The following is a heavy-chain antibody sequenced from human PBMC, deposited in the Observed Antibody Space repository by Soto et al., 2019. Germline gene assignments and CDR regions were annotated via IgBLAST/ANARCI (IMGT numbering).Heavy chain of an antibody. D-gene: IGHD6-13*01. J-gene: IGHJ5*02. V-gene: IGHV3-64D*08. Sequence: GGSLRLSCSASGFTFSSYAMHWVRQAPGKGLEYVSAISSNGGSTYYADSVKGRFTISRDNSKNTLYLQMSSLRAEDTAVYYCVKPTLPGIAAAGPKNWFDPWGQGTLVTVSS. CDR1: GFTFSSYA. CDR3: VKPTLPGIAAAGPKNWFDP. CDR2: ISSNGGST.